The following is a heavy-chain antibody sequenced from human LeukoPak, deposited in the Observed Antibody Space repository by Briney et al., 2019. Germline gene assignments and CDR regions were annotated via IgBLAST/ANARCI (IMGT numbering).Heavy chain of an antibody. D-gene: IGHD3-10*01. Sequence: SETLSLTCAVYGGSFSSSYWSWIRQPPGKGLEWIGYIYYSGSTNYNPSLKSRVTISVDTSKNQFSLKLSSVIAADTAVYYCARAVRDRGVILPWFDPWGQGTLVTASS. CDR1: GGSFSSSY. CDR2: IYYSGST. CDR3: ARAVRDRGVILPWFDP. V-gene: IGHV4-59*01. J-gene: IGHJ5*02.